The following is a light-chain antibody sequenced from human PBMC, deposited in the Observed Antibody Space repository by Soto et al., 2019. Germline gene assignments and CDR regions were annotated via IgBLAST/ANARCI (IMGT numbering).Light chain of an antibody. CDR2: GAS. CDR1: QSVSSY. J-gene: IGKJ1*01. V-gene: IGKV3-15*01. CDR3: QHNGSSGT. Sequence: EIVMTQSPATLSVSPGERATLSCRASQSVSSYLAWYQQKAGQPPRLLIYGASTRAPGLPARFSSSGSGTEFTLTISRLEHEDFAVYYCQHNGSSGTFGQGTKVDIK.